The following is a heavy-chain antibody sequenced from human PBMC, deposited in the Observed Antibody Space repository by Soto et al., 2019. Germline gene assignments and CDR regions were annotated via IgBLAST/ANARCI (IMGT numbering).Heavy chain of an antibody. V-gene: IGHV4-4*02. CDR3: ARGGGIVVVPAAKEQWSTPFDY. Sequence: SETLSLTCAVSGGSISSSNWWSWVRQPPGKGLEWIGEIYHSGSTNYNPSLKSRVTISVDKSKNQFSLKLSSVTAADTAVYYCARGGGIVVVPAAKEQWSTPFDYWGQGTLVTVSS. CDR1: GGSISSSNW. J-gene: IGHJ4*02. CDR2: IYHSGST. D-gene: IGHD2-2*01.